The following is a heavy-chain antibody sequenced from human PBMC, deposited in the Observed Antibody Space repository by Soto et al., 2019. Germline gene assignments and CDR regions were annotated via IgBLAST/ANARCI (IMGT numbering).Heavy chain of an antibody. CDR1: GFTFSDYY. J-gene: IGHJ4*02. CDR3: ARDGFLEWSETHLDY. V-gene: IGHV3-11*01. CDR2: ISSSGSTI. Sequence: QVXLVXSXGGLVKPGGSLRXSCAASGFTFSDYYMSWIRQAPGKXLXXVSYISSSGSTIYYADSVKGRFTISRDNAKNSXXLQXXSLRAEDTAVYYCARDGFLEWSETHLDYWGQGTLVTVSS. D-gene: IGHD3-3*01.